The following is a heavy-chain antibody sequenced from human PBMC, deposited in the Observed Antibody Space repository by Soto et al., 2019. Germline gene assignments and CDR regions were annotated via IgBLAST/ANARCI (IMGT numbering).Heavy chain of an antibody. V-gene: IGHV3-48*01. J-gene: IGHJ4*02. Sequence: GGSLRLSCAASGFTFSSYSMNWVRQAPGKGLEWVSYISSSSSTIYYADSVKGRFTISRDNAKNSLYLQMNSLRAEDTAVYYCARDRGSGYDFYYFDYWGQGTLVTVSS. D-gene: IGHD5-12*01. CDR1: GFTFSSYS. CDR2: ISSSSSTI. CDR3: ARDRGSGYDFYYFDY.